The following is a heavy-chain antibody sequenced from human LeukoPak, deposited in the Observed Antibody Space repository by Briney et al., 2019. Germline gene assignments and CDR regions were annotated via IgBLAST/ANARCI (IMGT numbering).Heavy chain of an antibody. J-gene: IGHJ4*02. D-gene: IGHD6-19*01. CDR2: ISSNGGKT. CDR3: ARDSGWYTGFDY. Sequence: PGGPLRLSCAASGFTFSSYDMHWVRQAPGKGLEYVSTISSNGGKTNYANSVKGRFTISRDNSKNTLYLQMGSLRADDVAVYNCARDSGWYTGFDYWGQGTLVTVSS. V-gene: IGHV3-64*01. CDR1: GFTFSSYD.